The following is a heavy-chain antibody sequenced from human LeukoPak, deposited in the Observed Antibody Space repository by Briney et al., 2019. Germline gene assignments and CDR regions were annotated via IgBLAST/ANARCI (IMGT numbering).Heavy chain of an antibody. Sequence: GGSLRLSCTASGSTFSSYAMTSVRQAPGKGLEWVSGITAGGPGAYYADSVKGRLTIPRDNSMNPLSLEMDSLRAEDTAIYYCAKEEYLLLCPDYWPQGTLVTVSS. D-gene: IGHD2-15*01. CDR1: GSTFSSYA. J-gene: IGHJ4*02. CDR3: AKEEYLLLCPDY. CDR2: ITAGGPGA. V-gene: IGHV3-23*01.